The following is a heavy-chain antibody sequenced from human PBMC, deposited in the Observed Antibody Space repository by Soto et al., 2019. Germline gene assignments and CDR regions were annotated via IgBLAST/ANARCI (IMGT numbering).Heavy chain of an antibody. CDR2: ISYDGSNI. CDR3: ARDYRAGNDALDI. CDR1: GFTFSSYA. J-gene: IGHJ3*02. V-gene: IGHV3-30-3*01. Sequence: PWGSLRLSCAASGFTFSSYAMHWVRQAPGKGLEWVAVISYDGSNIYYADSVKGRFTISRDNAKNSLYLQMNSLRDDDTALYYCARDYRAGNDALDIWGQGTMVTVSS.